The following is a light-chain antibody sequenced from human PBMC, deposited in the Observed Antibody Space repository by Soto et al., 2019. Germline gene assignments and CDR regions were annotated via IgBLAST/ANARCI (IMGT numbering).Light chain of an antibody. CDR2: DTF. CDR3: QQRSNWPPAT. CDR1: QSISNY. Sequence: EIVLTQSPATLSLSPGERATLSCRASQSISNYLAWYQQKPGQAPRLLIYDTFNRATDIPARFSGSGSGTDFTLTISSLEPEDFAVYYCQQRSNWPPATFGQGTKLEI. V-gene: IGKV3-11*01. J-gene: IGKJ2*01.